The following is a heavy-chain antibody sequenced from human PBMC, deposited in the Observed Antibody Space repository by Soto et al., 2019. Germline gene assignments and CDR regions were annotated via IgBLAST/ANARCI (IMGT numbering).Heavy chain of an antibody. D-gene: IGHD2-2*01. V-gene: IGHV1-58*01. Sequence: QMQLVQSGPEVKMPGTSVKVSCKASGFTFTSSAVQWVRQARGQRLEWIGWIVVGSGNTNYAQKFQERVTITRDMSTSTAYMELSSLRSEDTAVYYCAAEVEGIVVVPAAMGVYWGQGTLVTVSS. J-gene: IGHJ4*02. CDR1: GFTFTSSA. CDR2: IVVGSGNT. CDR3: AAEVEGIVVVPAAMGVY.